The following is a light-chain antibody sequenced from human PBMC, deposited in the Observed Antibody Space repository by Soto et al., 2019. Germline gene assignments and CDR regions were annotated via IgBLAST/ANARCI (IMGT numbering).Light chain of an antibody. CDR3: QQYNNWPGT. CDR2: SAS. CDR1: QSVSNN. V-gene: IGKV3-15*01. Sequence: EIVMTQSPAILSVSPGERATLSCRASQSVSNNLAWYQQKPGQAPRLLIYSASTMATGIPARFSGSGSGTDFTLTISSLQPEDFAVYYCQQYNNWPGTFGPGTKLDIK. J-gene: IGKJ3*01.